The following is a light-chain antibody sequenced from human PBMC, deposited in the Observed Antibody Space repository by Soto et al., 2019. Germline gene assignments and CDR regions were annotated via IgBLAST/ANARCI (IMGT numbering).Light chain of an antibody. J-gene: IGKJ4*01. Sequence: EIVLTQSPGTLSLSPGEGATLSLSASQSISNNFLAWYQHKPSQAPRLLMHGAFNRASGIPDRFSGSASGTDFTLTISRLEPEDFAVYYCQQYNTSPMTFGGGTKVEIK. CDR1: QSISNNF. V-gene: IGKV3-20*01. CDR2: GAF. CDR3: QQYNTSPMT.